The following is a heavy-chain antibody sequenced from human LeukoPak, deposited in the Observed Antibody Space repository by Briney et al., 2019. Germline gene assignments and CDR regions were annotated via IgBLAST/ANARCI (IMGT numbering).Heavy chain of an antibody. CDR3: AKDPYSSSWYAEYFQH. J-gene: IGHJ1*01. Sequence: GGFLRLSCAASGFTFSNYSMNWVRQAPGKGLEWVAVISYDGSNKYYADSVKGRFTISRDNSKNTLYLQMNSLRAEDTAVYYCAKDPYSSSWYAEYFQHWGQGTLVTVSS. CDR2: ISYDGSNK. CDR1: GFTFSNYS. V-gene: IGHV3-30*18. D-gene: IGHD6-13*01.